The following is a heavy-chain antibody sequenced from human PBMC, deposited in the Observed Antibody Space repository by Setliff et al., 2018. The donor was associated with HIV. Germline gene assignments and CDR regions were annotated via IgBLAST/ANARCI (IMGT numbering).Heavy chain of an antibody. CDR3: ARRFARWLAFDS. J-gene: IGHJ4*02. D-gene: IGHD6-19*01. V-gene: IGHV4-4*08. CDR2: MHVSRET. CDR1: GGSISDTY. Sequence: PSETLSLTCTVSGGSISDTYYTWIRQTPGKGLEWIGLMHVSRETNYNPSLKSRVTISVDTSKNQFSLKLGSVTAADTAVYYCARRFARWLAFDSWGQGTLVTVSS.